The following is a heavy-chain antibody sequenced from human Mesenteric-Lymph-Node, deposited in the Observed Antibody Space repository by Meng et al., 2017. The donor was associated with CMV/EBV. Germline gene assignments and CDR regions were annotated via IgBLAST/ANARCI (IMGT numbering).Heavy chain of an antibody. J-gene: IGHJ4*02. CDR3: TTDQYYYDSSGYPAAIDY. Sequence: GESLKISCAASGFTFNDHYMDWVRQAPGKGLEWVGRSRNKANSYTTEYAASVKGRFTISRDDSKNTLYLQMNSLKTEDTAVYYCTTDQYYYDSSGYPAAIDYWGQGTLVTVSS. D-gene: IGHD3-22*01. CDR1: GFTFNDHY. V-gene: IGHV3-72*01. CDR2: SRNKANSYTT.